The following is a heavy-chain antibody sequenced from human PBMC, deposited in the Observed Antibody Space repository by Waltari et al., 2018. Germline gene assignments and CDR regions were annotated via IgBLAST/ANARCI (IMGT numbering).Heavy chain of an antibody. CDR2: IYYSGST. J-gene: IGHJ5*02. CDR3: ARGYYGSGSYVGWFDP. V-gene: IGHV4-30-4*08. D-gene: IGHD3-10*01. CDR1: GASVSSRIHY. Sequence: QLQLQESGPGLVKPSETLSLTCTVSGASVSSRIHYWGWIRQSPGKGLEWIGYIYYSGSTYYNPSLKSRVTISVDTSRNQFSLKLSSVTAADTAVYYCARGYYGSGSYVGWFDPWGQGTLVTVSS.